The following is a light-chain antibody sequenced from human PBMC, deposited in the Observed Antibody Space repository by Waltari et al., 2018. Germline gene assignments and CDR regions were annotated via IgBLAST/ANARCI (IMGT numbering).Light chain of an antibody. V-gene: IGKV3-15*01. J-gene: IGKJ4*01. CDR1: QSISFN. Sequence: EIVMTQSPATLSVSPGERATLSCRASQSISFNLAWYLQKPGQAPRLLSYGASTRATGIPARFSGSGSGTDFTLTISSLQSEDVALYYCQQYNNWPALTFGGGTKVEIK. CDR2: GAS. CDR3: QQYNNWPALT.